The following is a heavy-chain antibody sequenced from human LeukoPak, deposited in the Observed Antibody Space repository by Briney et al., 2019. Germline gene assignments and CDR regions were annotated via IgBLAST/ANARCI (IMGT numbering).Heavy chain of an antibody. D-gene: IGHD6-13*01. CDR1: GFTFSSYW. Sequence: GGSLRLSCAASGFTFSSYWVHWVRQAPGKGLVWVSRINSDGSSTSYADSVKGRFAISRDNAKNTLYLQMNSLRAEDTAVYYCARKRGSSWAFDYWGQGTLVTVSS. CDR2: INSDGSST. V-gene: IGHV3-74*01. CDR3: ARKRGSSWAFDY. J-gene: IGHJ4*02.